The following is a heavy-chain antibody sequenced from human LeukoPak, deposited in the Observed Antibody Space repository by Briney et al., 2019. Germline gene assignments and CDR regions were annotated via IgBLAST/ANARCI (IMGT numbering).Heavy chain of an antibody. Sequence: GGSLRLSCAASGFAFSKYWMSWARQAPGKGLEWLANINEDGTGKYYVDSVKGRFTISRDNAKNSLFLQMNSLRAEDTAVYYCARAWSIDYCGQGTLVTVSS. D-gene: IGHD2-15*01. V-gene: IGHV3-7*05. CDR2: INEDGTGK. J-gene: IGHJ4*02. CDR1: GFAFSKYW. CDR3: ARAWSIDY.